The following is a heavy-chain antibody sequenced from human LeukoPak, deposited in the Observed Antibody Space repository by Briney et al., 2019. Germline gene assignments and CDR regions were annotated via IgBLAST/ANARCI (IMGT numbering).Heavy chain of an antibody. D-gene: IGHD6-19*01. CDR1: GFTFSSYA. CDR2: ISYDGSNK. CDR3: ASLPNSSGQDY. Sequence: GGSLRLSCAAPGFTFSSYAMPWVRQAPGKGLEWVAVISYDGSNKYYADSVKGRFTISRDNSKNTLYLQMNSLRAEDTAVYYCASLPNSSGQDYWGQGTLVTVSS. V-gene: IGHV3-30*04. J-gene: IGHJ4*02.